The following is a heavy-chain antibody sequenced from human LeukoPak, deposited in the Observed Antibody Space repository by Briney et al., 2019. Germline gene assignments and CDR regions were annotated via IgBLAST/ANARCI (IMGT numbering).Heavy chain of an antibody. D-gene: IGHD3-22*01. CDR3: ASSAARTPSSGYYSSYYYGMDV. J-gene: IGHJ6*02. V-gene: IGHV4-34*01. CDR2: INHSGST. CDR1: GGSFSCYY. Sequence: PSETLSLTCAVYGGSFSCYYWSWIRQPPGKGLEWIGEINHSGSTNYNPSLKSRVTISVDTSKNQFSLKLSSVTAADTAVYYCASSAARTPSSGYYSSYYYGMDVWGQGTTVTVSS.